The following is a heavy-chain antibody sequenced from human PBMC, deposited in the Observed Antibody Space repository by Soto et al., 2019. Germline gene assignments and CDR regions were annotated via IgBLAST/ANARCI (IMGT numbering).Heavy chain of an antibody. V-gene: IGHV4-34*01. CDR1: GGSFSGYY. CDR2: INHSGST. J-gene: IGHJ4*02. D-gene: IGHD3-16*02. CDR3: ARGYDYDYVWGSYRSQLFDY. Sequence: SETLSLTCAVYGGSFSGYYWSWIRQPPGKGLEGIGEINHSGSTNYNPSLKSRVTISVDTSKNQFSLKLSSVTAADTAVYYCARGYDYDYVWGSYRSQLFDYWGQGTLVTVSS.